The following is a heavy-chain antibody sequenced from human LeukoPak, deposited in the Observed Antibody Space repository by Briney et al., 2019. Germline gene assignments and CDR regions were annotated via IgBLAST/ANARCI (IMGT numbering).Heavy chain of an antibody. Sequence: PSETLSLTCTVSGDSISSGYYWGWIRQPPGKGLEWIGSIYHSGSTYYNPSLKSRVTISVDTSKNQFSLKLSSVTAADTAVYYCAREFMVRGVIIVDYWGQGTLVTVSS. V-gene: IGHV4-38-2*02. D-gene: IGHD3-10*01. CDR1: GDSISSGYY. CDR3: AREFMVRGVIIVDY. CDR2: IYHSGST. J-gene: IGHJ4*02.